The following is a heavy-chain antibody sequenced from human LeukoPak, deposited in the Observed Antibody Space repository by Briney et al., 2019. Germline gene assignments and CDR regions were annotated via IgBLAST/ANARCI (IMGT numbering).Heavy chain of an antibody. J-gene: IGHJ4*02. CDR1: GGSISSSSYY. V-gene: IGHV4-39*07. D-gene: IGHD1-26*01. CDR2: IYYSGST. Sequence: SETLSLTCTVSGGSISSSSYYWGWIRQPPGKGLEWIGSIYYSGSTYYNPSLKSRVTISVDTSKNQFSLKLSSVTAADTAVYYCARDETWELGFDYWGQGTLVTVSS. CDR3: ARDETWELGFDY.